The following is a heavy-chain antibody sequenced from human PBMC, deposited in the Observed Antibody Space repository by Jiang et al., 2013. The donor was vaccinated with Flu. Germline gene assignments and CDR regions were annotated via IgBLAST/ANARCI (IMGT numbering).Heavy chain of an antibody. CDR1: GGSSVVTT. Sequence: LLKPSETLSLNCAVYGGSSVVTTGAGSASPQGRGWSGLGKSVTEGITSYNPSLESRVTISLDTSKNQFSLKLTSVTAADTAVYYCATYIMDRPFTQIHHYHMDVWGTGATVTVSS. V-gene: IGHV4-34*01. CDR3: ATYIMDRPFTQIHHYHMDV. J-gene: IGHJ6*03. CDR2: SVTEGIT. D-gene: IGHD5-12*01.